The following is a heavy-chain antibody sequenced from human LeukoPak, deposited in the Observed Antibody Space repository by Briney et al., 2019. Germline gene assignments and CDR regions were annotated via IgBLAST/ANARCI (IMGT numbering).Heavy chain of an antibody. Sequence: SETLSLTCAVYGGSFSGYYWSWIRQPPGKGLEWIGEINHSGSTNYNPSLKSRVTISVDTSKNQFSLKLSSVTAADTAVYYCARVVAGSIDYWGQGTLVTVSS. CDR1: GGSFSGYY. CDR2: INHSGST. CDR3: ARVVAGSIDY. V-gene: IGHV4-34*01. D-gene: IGHD2-15*01. J-gene: IGHJ4*02.